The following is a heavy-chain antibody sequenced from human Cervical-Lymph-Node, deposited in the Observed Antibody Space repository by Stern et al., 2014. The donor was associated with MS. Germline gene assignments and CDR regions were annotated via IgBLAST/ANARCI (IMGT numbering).Heavy chain of an antibody. CDR2: VNSDGSTI. CDR1: GFTFRNYW. V-gene: IGHV3-74*03. D-gene: IGHD3-10*01. CDR3: TKDTYGPEYY. J-gene: IGHJ4*02. Sequence: EVQLVESGGGLVQPGGSLRLSCGASGFTFRNYWMHWVRQGPGQGLVWVARVNSDGSTITHADSVKGRFAISRDNAKNTLYLQMNSLRVEDAAVYYCTKDTYGPEYYWGQGTSVTVSS.